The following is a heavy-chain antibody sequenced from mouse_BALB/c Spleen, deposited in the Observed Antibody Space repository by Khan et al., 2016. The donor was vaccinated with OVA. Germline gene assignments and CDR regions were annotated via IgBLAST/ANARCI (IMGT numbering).Heavy chain of an antibody. Sequence: EVELVESGGGLVQPGGSRKLSCAASGFTFSDYGMAWVRQAPGKGPEWVAFISDLAYTIYYADTVTGRFTISRENAKNTLYQEMSSLRSEATAIYYCARGGGTAPFAYWGLGTLVTVSA. V-gene: IGHV5-15*02. J-gene: IGHJ3*01. CDR3: ARGGGTAPFAY. CDR1: GFTFSDYG. CDR2: ISDLAYTI. D-gene: IGHD1-2*01.